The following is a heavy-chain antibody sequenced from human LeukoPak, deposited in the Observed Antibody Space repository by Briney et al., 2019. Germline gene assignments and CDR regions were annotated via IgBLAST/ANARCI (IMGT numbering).Heavy chain of an antibody. CDR2: IYTSGST. J-gene: IGHJ4*02. CDR1: GGSIGSGSYY. D-gene: IGHD2-2*01. CDR3: ARSHWGYCSSTSCYNYYFDY. V-gene: IGHV4-61*02. Sequence: SETLSLTCTVSGGSIGSGSYYWSWIRQPAGKGLEWIGRIYTSGSTNYNPSLKSRVTISVDTSKNQFSLKLSSVTAADTAVYYCARSHWGYCSSTSCYNYYFDYWGQGTLVTVSS.